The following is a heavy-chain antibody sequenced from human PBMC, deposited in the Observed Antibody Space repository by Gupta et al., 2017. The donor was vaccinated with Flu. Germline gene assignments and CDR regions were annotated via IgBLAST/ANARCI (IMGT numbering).Heavy chain of an antibody. V-gene: IGHV3-23*01. CDR2: ISHDDWTT. CDR3: AKDFGETAVEEFDY. D-gene: IGHD3-3*01. J-gene: IGHJ4*02. Sequence: VRQAAGKGLEWVSAISHDDWTTYHDAVKGRFTISRDNSKETLYLLMNSLRPDDTAMYYCAKDFGETAVEEFDYWGQGTLVTVSS.